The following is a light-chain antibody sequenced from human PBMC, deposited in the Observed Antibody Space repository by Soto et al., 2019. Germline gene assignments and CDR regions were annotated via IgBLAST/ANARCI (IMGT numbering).Light chain of an antibody. CDR2: GAS. V-gene: IGKV3-15*01. CDR1: QSVSSN. Sequence: EIVMTQSPATLSVSPGERATLSCRASQSVSSNLAWYQQKPGQAPRLLIYGASTRATGIPARFSGSVSGTEFTLTISSLQSEDFAVCYCQQYNNWPQTFGQGTKLEIK. J-gene: IGKJ2*01. CDR3: QQYNNWPQT.